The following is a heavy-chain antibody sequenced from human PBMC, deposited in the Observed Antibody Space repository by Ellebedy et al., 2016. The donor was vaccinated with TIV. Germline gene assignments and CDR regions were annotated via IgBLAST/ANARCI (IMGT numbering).Heavy chain of an antibody. J-gene: IGHJ6*02. CDR1: GYTFTSYY. Sequence: AASVKVSCKASGYTFTSYYMSWVRQAPGQGLDWMGVINPRSGSTSYAQKFQGRLTMTRDTSTSTVYMELNSLRPEDTAVYYCAVAVYESPYYYGMDVWGQGTTVTVSS. D-gene: IGHD2-8*01. CDR3: AVAVYESPYYYGMDV. CDR2: INPRSGST. V-gene: IGHV1-46*01.